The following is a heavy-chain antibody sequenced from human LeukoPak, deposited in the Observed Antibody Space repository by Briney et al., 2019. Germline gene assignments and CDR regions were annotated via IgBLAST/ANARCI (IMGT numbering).Heavy chain of an antibody. J-gene: IGHJ4*02. CDR3: AKPSGSGVDY. V-gene: IGHV3-30*02. Sequence: PGGSLRLSCAASGFTFSSYAMHWVRQAPGKGLEWVAFIRSDGYHTHYADSVKGRFTITRDNSKNTLYLQMNSLRLEDMALYYCAKPSGSGVDYWGRGTRVTVSS. CDR2: IRSDGYHT. CDR1: GFTFSSYA. D-gene: IGHD1-26*01.